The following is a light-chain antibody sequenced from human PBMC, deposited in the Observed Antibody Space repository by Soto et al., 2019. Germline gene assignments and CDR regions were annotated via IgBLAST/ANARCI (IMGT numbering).Light chain of an antibody. V-gene: IGLV2-8*01. CDR2: EVN. CDR1: SSDVGGYNY. J-gene: IGLJ2*01. Sequence: QSALTQPASVSGSPGQSITIPCTGTSSDVGGYNYVSWYQQYSGTAPKLIVYEVNRRPSGVPDRFSGSKSGNTASLTVSGLQAEDEAYYHCSSYAGRDNWIFGGGTKLTVL. CDR3: SSYAGRDNWI.